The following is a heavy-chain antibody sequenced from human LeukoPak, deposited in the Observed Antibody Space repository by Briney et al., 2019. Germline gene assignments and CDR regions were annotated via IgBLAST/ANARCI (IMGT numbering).Heavy chain of an antibody. V-gene: IGHV4-59*01. CDR1: GGSISSYY. Sequence: PSETLSLTCTVSGGSISSYYWSWLRQPPGKGLEWIGYIYYSGSTNYNPSLKGRVTISVDTSKNQFSLKLSSVTAADTAVYYCADRLRSFDYWGQGTLVTVSS. CDR2: IYYSGST. J-gene: IGHJ4*02. D-gene: IGHD3-3*01. CDR3: ADRLRSFDY.